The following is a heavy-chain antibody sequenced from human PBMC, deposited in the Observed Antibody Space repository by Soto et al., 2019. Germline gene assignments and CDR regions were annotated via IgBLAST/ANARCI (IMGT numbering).Heavy chain of an antibody. Sequence: PXGTLSLTCTVSGGCISSYYWSWIRQSPGKGLEWIGYTHHTGSTNYNPSLKSRVTMSLDTSRNQFSLKLYSVTAADTAVYYCARSIDSSGYYFSNCWGQGTLVTVSS. J-gene: IGHJ4*02. CDR1: GGCISSYY. CDR2: THHTGST. V-gene: IGHV4-59*01. CDR3: ARSIDSSGYYFSNC. D-gene: IGHD3-22*01.